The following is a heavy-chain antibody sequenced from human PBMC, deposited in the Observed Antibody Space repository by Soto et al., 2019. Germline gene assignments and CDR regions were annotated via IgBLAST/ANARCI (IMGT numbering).Heavy chain of an antibody. V-gene: IGHV4-59*01. Sequence: QVQLQESGPGLVKPSETLSLTCTVSGGSISSYYWSWIRQPPGKGLEWIGYIYYSGSTNYNPSLKSRVTIPVDTSKNQFSLKLSSVTAADTAVYYCARAQYSGYGSLDYWGQGTLVTVSS. D-gene: IGHD5-12*01. CDR1: GGSISSYY. CDR2: IYYSGST. J-gene: IGHJ4*02. CDR3: ARAQYSGYGSLDY.